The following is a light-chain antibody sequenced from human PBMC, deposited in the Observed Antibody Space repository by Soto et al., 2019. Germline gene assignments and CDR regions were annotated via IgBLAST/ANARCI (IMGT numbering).Light chain of an antibody. V-gene: IGKV3-20*01. CDR3: QQYGSSPPIT. Sequence: EIVLTQFPGTLSLSPGERATLSCRASKSVSSSYLAWYQQKPGQAPSLLIYVASSRATGIPDRFSGSGSGTDFTLTISRLEPEDFAVYYCQQYGSSPPITFGQGTRLEIK. J-gene: IGKJ5*01. CDR1: KSVSSSY. CDR2: VAS.